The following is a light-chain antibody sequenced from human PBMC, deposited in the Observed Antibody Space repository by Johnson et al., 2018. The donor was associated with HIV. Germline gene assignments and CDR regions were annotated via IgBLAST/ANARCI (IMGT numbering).Light chain of an antibody. V-gene: IGLV1-51*01. CDR1: SSNIGNNY. CDR2: DNN. J-gene: IGLJ1*01. Sequence: QSVLTQPPSVSAAPGQKVTISCSGSSSNIGNNYVSWYQQLPGTAPKLLIYDNNKRPSGIPDRFSGSKSGTSATLVITGLHTGDEADYYCGTWDTSLIAGGVFGTGTKVTVL. CDR3: GTWDTSLIAGGV.